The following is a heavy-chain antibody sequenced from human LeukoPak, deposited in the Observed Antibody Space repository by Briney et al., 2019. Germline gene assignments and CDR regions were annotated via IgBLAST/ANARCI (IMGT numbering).Heavy chain of an antibody. V-gene: IGHV4-39*07. D-gene: IGHD3-10*01. CDR3: ARANYYGSGSYQYYYYYMDV. CDR2: FYYSGRT. Sequence: SETLSLTCTVSGGSISSSSYYWGWIRQPRGKGLEWIGSFYYSGRTYYNPSLKSRVTISVDTSKNQFSLKLSSVTAADTAVYYCARANYYGSGSYQYYYYYMDVWGRGTTVTVSS. J-gene: IGHJ6*03. CDR1: GGSISSSSYY.